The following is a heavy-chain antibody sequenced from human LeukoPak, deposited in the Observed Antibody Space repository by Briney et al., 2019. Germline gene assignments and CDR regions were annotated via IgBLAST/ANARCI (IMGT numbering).Heavy chain of an antibody. Sequence: SETLSLTCTVSGGSLSSGSYYWGWIRQPPGKGLEWIGSIYYSGSIYFSGSSDYNPSPRSRVTISGDTSKNHFSLRLSSVTAADTAVYYCARDFDYWGQGTLVTVSS. CDR2: SIYYSGSIYFSGSS. CDR3: ARDFDY. J-gene: IGHJ4*02. V-gene: IGHV4-39*07. CDR1: GGSLSSGSYY.